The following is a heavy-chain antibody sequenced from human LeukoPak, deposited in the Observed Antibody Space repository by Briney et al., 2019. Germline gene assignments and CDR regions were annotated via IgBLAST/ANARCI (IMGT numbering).Heavy chain of an antibody. CDR2: MKSKTDGATI. V-gene: IGHV3-15*01. Sequence: PGGSLRLSCAASGFTFSKVWMSWVRQAPGQGLESVGRMKSKTDGATIDYAAPVKGSFTISRDESKYTLFLPMTSLNTEHTAVYYCTTDLSELDDSGYYAKYFHHWGQGTLVSVSS. J-gene: IGHJ1*01. D-gene: IGHD3-22*01. CDR3: TTDLSELDDSGYYAKYFHH. CDR1: GFTFSKVW.